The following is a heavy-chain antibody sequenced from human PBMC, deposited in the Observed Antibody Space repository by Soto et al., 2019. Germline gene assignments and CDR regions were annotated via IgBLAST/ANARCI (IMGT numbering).Heavy chain of an antibody. D-gene: IGHD6-19*01. CDR1: GFAFSDYG. J-gene: IGHJ3*02. Sequence: QVQLVESGGGVVQPGKSLRLSCAASGFAFSDYGMHWVRQTPGKGLEWVALISYDGIYEYYADSVKGRFTLSRDNSKNTLFLHMTSLSPGDTAIYYGANDGAEIAVTGHETFEIWGQGTMVTVSS. CDR3: ANDGAEIAVTGHETFEI. CDR2: ISYDGIYE. V-gene: IGHV3-30*18.